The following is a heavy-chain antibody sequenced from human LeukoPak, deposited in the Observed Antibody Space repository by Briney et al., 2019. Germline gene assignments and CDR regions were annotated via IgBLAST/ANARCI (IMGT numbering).Heavy chain of an antibody. D-gene: IGHD6-13*01. V-gene: IGHV3-21*05. CDR1: GFIFSNYG. Sequence: GGSLRLSCAASGFIFSNYGMDWVRRAPGKGLEWISYIRSSGDYTYYADSVKGRFTISRDNARTSVYLQMNSLRVEDTAIYYCAREYDSRARFDSWGQGTLVTVSS. CDR2: IRSSGDYT. CDR3: AREYDSRARFDS. J-gene: IGHJ4*02.